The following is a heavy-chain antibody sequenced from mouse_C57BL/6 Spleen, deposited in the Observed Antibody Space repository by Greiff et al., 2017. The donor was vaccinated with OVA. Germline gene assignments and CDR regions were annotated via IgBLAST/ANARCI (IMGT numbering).Heavy chain of an antibody. Sequence: VQLQQSGPELVKPGASVKISCKASGYAFSSSWMNWVKQRPGKGLEWIGRIYPGDGDTNYNGKFKGKATLTADKSSSTAYMQRSSLTSEDSAVYFCARQDKYYGSSYWYFDVWGTGTTVTVSS. D-gene: IGHD1-1*01. CDR2: IYPGDGDT. CDR1: GYAFSSSW. CDR3: ARQDKYYGSSYWYFDV. V-gene: IGHV1-82*01. J-gene: IGHJ1*03.